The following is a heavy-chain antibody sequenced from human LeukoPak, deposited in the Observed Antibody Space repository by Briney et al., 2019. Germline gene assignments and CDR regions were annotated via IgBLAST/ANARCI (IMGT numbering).Heavy chain of an antibody. CDR3: ARDQGSLTRSWYTGY. Sequence: ESSVKVSCKASGYTFTGYYMHWVRQAPGQGLEWMGRINPNTGETNFAQKFQGRVTMTRDTSITTAFMELSSLRPDDTAVYFCARDQGSLTRSWYTGYWGQGTQVTVSS. D-gene: IGHD6-13*01. V-gene: IGHV1-2*06. CDR1: GYTFTGYY. J-gene: IGHJ4*02. CDR2: INPNTGET.